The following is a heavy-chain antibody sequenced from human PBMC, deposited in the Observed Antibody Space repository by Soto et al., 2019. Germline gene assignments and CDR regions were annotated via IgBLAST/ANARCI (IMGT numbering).Heavy chain of an antibody. V-gene: IGHV1-69*13. Sequence: ASVKVSCKASGGTFSSYAISWVRQAPGQGLEWMGEIIPIFGTANYAQKFQGRVTITADESTSTAYMELSSLRSEDTAVYYCARGWYSSSSSKYYYYGMDVWGQGTTVTVSS. CDR2: IIPIFGTA. J-gene: IGHJ6*02. CDR1: GGTFSSYA. D-gene: IGHD6-6*01. CDR3: ARGWYSSSSSKYYYYGMDV.